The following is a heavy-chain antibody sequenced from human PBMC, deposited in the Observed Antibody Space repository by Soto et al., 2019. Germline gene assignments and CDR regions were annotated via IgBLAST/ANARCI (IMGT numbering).Heavy chain of an antibody. D-gene: IGHD6-19*01. CDR1: GFTFSSYG. CDR2: IWYDGTTK. Sequence: GGSLRLSCAASGFTFSSYGMHGVRQAPGKGLEWVAVIWYDGTTKYYVDSVRGRFTVSRDNSKNTLYLEMTNLRAEDTAIYYCARDRRPSSGWYGALDIWGRGTMVTVSS. CDR3: ARDRRPSSGWYGALDI. V-gene: IGHV3-33*01. J-gene: IGHJ3*02.